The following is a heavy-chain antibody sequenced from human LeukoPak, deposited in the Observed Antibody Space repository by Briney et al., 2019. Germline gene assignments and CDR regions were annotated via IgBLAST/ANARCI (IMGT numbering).Heavy chain of an antibody. J-gene: IGHJ4*02. CDR2: ISTGDST. V-gene: IGHV3-23*01. CDR3: ARVWRGNYYDY. CDR1: GFTFSNYA. D-gene: IGHD1-1*01. Sequence: GGSLRLSCAASGFTFSNYAMSWVRQAPGKGLEWISSISTGDSTYYADSVKGRFTISRDNSKNTLSLQMNSLRAEDTAIYYCARVWRGNYYDYWGQGTLVTVSS.